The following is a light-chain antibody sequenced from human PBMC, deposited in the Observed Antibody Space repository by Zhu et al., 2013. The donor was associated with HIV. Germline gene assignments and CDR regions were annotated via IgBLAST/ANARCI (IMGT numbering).Light chain of an antibody. J-gene: IGKJ2*01. CDR3: QQYYSTPYT. CDR2: WAS. V-gene: IGKV4-1*01. Sequence: DIVMTQSPDSLTVSLGERATINCKSGQSLLYTSNNKNYLAWYQQTPGQPPKLLLYWASTRESGVPDRFSGSGSATDFTLTISSLQAEDVAVYYCQQYYSTPYTFGQGTKLEIK. CDR1: QSLLYTSNNKNY.